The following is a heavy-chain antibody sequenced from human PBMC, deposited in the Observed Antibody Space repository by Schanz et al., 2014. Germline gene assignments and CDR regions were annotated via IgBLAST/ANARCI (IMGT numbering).Heavy chain of an antibody. V-gene: IGHV1-69*02. CDR2: FIPILGIA. CDR1: RSTFSSYT. Sequence: QVQLVQSGAEVKKPGSSVKVSCKASRSTFSSYTISWVRQARGQGPEWVGRFIPILGIANYAQNFQGRVTITADKSTSTAYMELTSLRSEDTAVYYCAGTYCSSTSCYTGYYYMDVWGKGTTVTVSS. J-gene: IGHJ6*03. D-gene: IGHD2-2*02. CDR3: AGTYCSSTSCYTGYYYMDV.